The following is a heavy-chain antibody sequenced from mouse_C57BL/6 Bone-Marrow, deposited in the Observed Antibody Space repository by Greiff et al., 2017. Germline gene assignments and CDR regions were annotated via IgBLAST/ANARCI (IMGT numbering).Heavy chain of an antibody. CDR1: GYTFTSYW. CDR3: ARGGYYDSSSWFDY. J-gene: IGHJ3*01. D-gene: IGHD1-1*01. V-gene: IGHV1-7*01. Sequence: QVQLQQSGAELVKPGASVKLSCKASGYTFTSYWMHWVKQRPGQGLEWIGYINPSGGYTNYNQKFKGKATLTADKSSSTAYMQLSSLTYEDSAVYYCARGGYYDSSSWFDYWGQGTLVTVSA. CDR2: INPSGGYT.